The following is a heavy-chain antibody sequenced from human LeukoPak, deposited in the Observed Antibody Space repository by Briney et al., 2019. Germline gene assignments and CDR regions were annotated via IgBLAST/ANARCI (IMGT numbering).Heavy chain of an antibody. V-gene: IGHV3-11*06. CDR2: ISSSSSYT. D-gene: IGHD6-25*01. J-gene: IGHJ4*02. CDR1: GFTFSDYY. Sequence: PGGTLRLSCAASGFTFSDYYVSWIRQAPGKGLEWVSYISSSSSYTNYADSVKGRFTISRDNAKNSLYLQMNSLRAEDTAVYYCARDRVQSTASDYWGQGTLVTVSS. CDR3: ARDRVQSTASDY.